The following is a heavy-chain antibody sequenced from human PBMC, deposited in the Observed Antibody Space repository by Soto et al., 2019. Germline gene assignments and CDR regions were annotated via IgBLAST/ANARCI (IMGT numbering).Heavy chain of an antibody. J-gene: IGHJ4*02. CDR3: ARPFVRRGYSGYDAFDY. CDR1: GGSISSSSYY. Sequence: QLQLQESGPGLVKPSETLSLTCTVSGGSISSSSYYWGWIRQPPGKGLEWIGSIYYSGSTYYNPSLKSRVTISVDTSKNQFSLKLSSVTAADTAVYYCARPFVRRGYSGYDAFDYWGQGTLVTVSS. D-gene: IGHD5-12*01. CDR2: IYYSGST. V-gene: IGHV4-39*01.